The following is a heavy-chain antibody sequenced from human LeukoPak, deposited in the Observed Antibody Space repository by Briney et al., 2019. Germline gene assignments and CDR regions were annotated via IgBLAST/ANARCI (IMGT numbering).Heavy chain of an antibody. Sequence: ASVKVSCKASGYTFTSYGISWMRQAPGQGLEWMGWISAYNGNTNYAQKLQGRVTMTTDTSTSTAYMELRRLRSDDTAVYYCARGPVSGYDNYYYYYYMDVWGKGTTVTVSS. CDR1: GYTFTSYG. V-gene: IGHV1-18*01. CDR3: ARGPVSGYDNYYYYYYMDV. D-gene: IGHD5-12*01. J-gene: IGHJ6*03. CDR2: ISAYNGNT.